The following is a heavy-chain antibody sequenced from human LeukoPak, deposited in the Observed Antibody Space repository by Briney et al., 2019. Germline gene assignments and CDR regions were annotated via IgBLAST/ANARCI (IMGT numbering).Heavy chain of an antibody. CDR1: GFSFNTYS. D-gene: IGHD6-13*01. J-gene: IGHJ3*02. Sequence: PGGSLRLSCAASGFSFNTYSMNWVRQAPGKGLEWVSSISSSGSYIYYADSLKGRFTISRDYAKKSLDLQMNSLRAEDTAVYYCARGDRSSLGLSRAFDMWGQGTMVTVSS. CDR2: ISSSGSYI. CDR3: ARGDRSSLGLSRAFDM. V-gene: IGHV3-21*01.